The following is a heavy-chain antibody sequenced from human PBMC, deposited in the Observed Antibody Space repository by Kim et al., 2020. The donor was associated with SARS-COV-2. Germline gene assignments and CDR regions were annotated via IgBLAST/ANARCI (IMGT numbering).Heavy chain of an antibody. CDR2: IIPILGIA. Sequence: SVKVSCKASGGTFSSYAISGVRQAPGQGLEGMGRIIPILGIANYAQKFQGRVTITTDKSTSTAYMELSSLRSEDTAVYYCARATNSGYDKPYLNWYFDLWGRGTLVTVSS. CDR1: GGTFSSYA. CDR3: ARATNSGYDKPYLNWYFDL. D-gene: IGHD5-12*01. V-gene: IGHV1-69*04. J-gene: IGHJ2*01.